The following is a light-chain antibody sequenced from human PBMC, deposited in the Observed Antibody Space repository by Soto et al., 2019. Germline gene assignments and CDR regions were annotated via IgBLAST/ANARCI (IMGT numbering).Light chain of an antibody. CDR2: DNT. J-gene: IGLJ2*01. Sequence: QAVVTQPPSVSAAPGQKVTISCSGASSNVGNNYVSWHQQLPGTAPKLLIYDNTKRPSGIPDRFSGSKSGTSATLDITGLKTGDEADYYCGTWDSSLSVVLFGGGTKLTVL. V-gene: IGLV1-51*01. CDR1: SSNVGNNY. CDR3: GTWDSSLSVVL.